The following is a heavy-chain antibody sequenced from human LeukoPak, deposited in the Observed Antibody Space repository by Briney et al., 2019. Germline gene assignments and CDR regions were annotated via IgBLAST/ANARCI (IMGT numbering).Heavy chain of an antibody. CDR2: ISSSGSTI. Sequence: GGSLRLSCAASGFTFSDYYMSWIRQAPGKGLEWVSYISSSGSTIYYADSVKGRFTISRDNAKNSLYLQVNSLRAEDTAVYYCARETYYYDSSKEVDYWGQGTLVTVSS. CDR1: GFTFSDYY. D-gene: IGHD3-22*01. CDR3: ARETYYYDSSKEVDY. J-gene: IGHJ4*02. V-gene: IGHV3-11*04.